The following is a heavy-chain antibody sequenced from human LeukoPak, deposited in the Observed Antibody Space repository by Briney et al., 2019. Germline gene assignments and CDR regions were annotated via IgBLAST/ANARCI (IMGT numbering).Heavy chain of an antibody. CDR2: ISGSGGGT. J-gene: IGHJ4*02. D-gene: IGHD5-24*01. CDR1: GFTFDDYA. CDR3: AKGGVEMATLDY. V-gene: IGHV3-23*01. Sequence: PGRSLRLSCAASGFTFDDYAMHWVRQAPGKGLEWVSAISGSGGGTYYADSVKGRFTISRDNSKNTLYLQMNSLRAEDTAVYYCAKGGVEMATLDYWGQRTLVTVSS.